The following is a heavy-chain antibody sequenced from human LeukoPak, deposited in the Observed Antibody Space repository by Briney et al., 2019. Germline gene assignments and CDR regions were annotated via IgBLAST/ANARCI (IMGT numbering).Heavy chain of an antibody. Sequence: SETLSLTCTVSGGSVSSSSYHWGWIRQPPGKGLEWIGSVFYSGSTYYNPSLKSRVTMSVDTSKNQFSLKLSSVTAADTAVYYCASQSPDILVVEPASYWGQGTLVTVSS. CDR2: VFYSGST. D-gene: IGHD2-15*01. J-gene: IGHJ4*02. CDR1: GGSVSSSSYH. CDR3: ASQSPDILVVEPASY. V-gene: IGHV4-39*01.